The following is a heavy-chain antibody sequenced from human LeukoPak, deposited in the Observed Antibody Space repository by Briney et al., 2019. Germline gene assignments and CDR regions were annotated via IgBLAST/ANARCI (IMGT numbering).Heavy chain of an antibody. D-gene: IGHD3-10*01. CDR1: GGTFNNSA. J-gene: IGHJ3*02. V-gene: IGHV1-69*05. Sequence: ASVKVSCKTAGGTFNNSAISWVRQAPGQGLEWLGGIMPLFGTAGYAQKFQGRVTITKDESTRTVYLELTSLTSDDTAVYYCARGVVRGAIHIWGQGTMVTVSS. CDR2: IMPLFGTA. CDR3: ARGVVRGAIHI.